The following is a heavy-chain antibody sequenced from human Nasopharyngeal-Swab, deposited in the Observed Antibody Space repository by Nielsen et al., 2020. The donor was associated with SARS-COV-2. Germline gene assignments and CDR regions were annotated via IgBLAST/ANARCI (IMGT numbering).Heavy chain of an antibody. D-gene: IGHD4-17*01. Sequence: GGSPRLSCAASGFTFSRNGMHWVRQAPGKGLEWVAFIRNDGSNKYYADSVKGRFTISRDNSKSTVFLQMNSLRAEDTAVYFCAKDPGAYYYYMDVWGKGTTVTVSS. CDR1: GFTFSRNG. CDR3: AKDPGAYYYYMDV. J-gene: IGHJ6*03. CDR2: IRNDGSNK. V-gene: IGHV3-30*02.